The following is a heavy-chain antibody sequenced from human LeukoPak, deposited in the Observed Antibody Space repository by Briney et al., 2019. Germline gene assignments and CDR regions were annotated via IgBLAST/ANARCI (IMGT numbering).Heavy chain of an antibody. CDR2: IYYSGST. Sequence: SETLSLTCTVSGGSISSSSYYWGWIRQPPGKGLEWIGSIYYSGSTCYNPSLKSRVTISVDTSKNQFSLKLSSVTAADTAVYYCARVSPYYYYDSSGYYDYWGQGTLVTVSS. V-gene: IGHV4-39*07. CDR3: ARVSPYYYYDSSGYYDY. J-gene: IGHJ4*02. CDR1: GGSISSSSYY. D-gene: IGHD3-22*01.